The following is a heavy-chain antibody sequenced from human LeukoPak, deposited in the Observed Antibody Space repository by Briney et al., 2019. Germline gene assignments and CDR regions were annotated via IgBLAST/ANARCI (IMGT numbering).Heavy chain of an antibody. CDR2: IYYSGST. Sequence: SETLSLTCTVSGGSTSSYYWSWIRQPPGKGLEWIGYIYYSGSTNYSPSLKSRVTISVDTSKNQFSLKLSSVTAADTAVYYCARMYYYGSGSIWDYYYYMDVWGKGTTVTISS. CDR3: ARMYYYGSGSIWDYYYYMDV. CDR1: GGSTSSYY. D-gene: IGHD3-10*01. V-gene: IGHV4-59*01. J-gene: IGHJ6*03.